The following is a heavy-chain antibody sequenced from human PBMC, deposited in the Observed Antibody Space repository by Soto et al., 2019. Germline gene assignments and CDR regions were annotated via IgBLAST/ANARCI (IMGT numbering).Heavy chain of an antibody. CDR3: AQARTFFDF. J-gene: IGHJ4*02. CDR2: ISDGDGAT. V-gene: IGHV3-23*01. CDR1: GFAFSDYA. Sequence: EVHLLGSGGGLVQPGGSLRLSCAASGFAFSDYAMTWVRQAPGKGLEWVSDISDGDGATHYADSVKGRFTISRDASKKTLYMQKDSLRAEDAAAFYRAQARTFFDFWGQGTLVTASP. D-gene: IGHD3-16*01.